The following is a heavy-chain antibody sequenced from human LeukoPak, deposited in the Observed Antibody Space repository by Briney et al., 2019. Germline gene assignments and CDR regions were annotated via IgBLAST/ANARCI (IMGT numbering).Heavy chain of an antibody. Sequence: ASVKVSCKASGYTFTSYGISWVRQAPGQGLEWMGWISAYNGNTNYAQKPQGRVTMTTDTSTSTAYMELRSLRSDDTAVYYCARAPFRSTDYYYYYYMDVWGKGTTVTVSS. V-gene: IGHV1-18*01. CDR1: GYTFTSYG. J-gene: IGHJ6*03. D-gene: IGHD2-2*01. CDR3: ARAPFRSTDYYYYYYMDV. CDR2: ISAYNGNT.